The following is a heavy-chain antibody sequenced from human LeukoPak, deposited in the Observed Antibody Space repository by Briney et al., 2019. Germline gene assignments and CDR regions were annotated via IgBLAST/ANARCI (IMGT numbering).Heavy chain of an antibody. J-gene: IGHJ5*02. Sequence: SGPTLVNPTQPLMLTCTFAGFSPRTSGVGGGWVRQPPVKALEWLALIYWDDDKRYSPSLKSRLTITKDTSKNQVVLTMTNMDPVDTATYYCAHRLNNCNDGWFDPWGQGTLVTVSS. CDR1: GFSPRTSGVG. D-gene: IGHD1-20*01. CDR2: IYWDDDK. CDR3: AHRLNNCNDGWFDP. V-gene: IGHV2-5*02.